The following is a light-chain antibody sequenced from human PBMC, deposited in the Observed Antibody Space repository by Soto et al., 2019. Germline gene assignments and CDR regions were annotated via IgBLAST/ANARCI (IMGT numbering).Light chain of an antibody. CDR2: DVS. CDR1: SSDVGGYNY. Sequence: QSALTQPASVSGSPGQSITISCTGTSSDVGGYNYVSWYQQHPGKAPKLMIYDVSNRPSGVSNRFSGSKSGNTASLTTSGLQAEDEADYYCSSYTSSSRVFGTATKVTDL. J-gene: IGLJ1*01. V-gene: IGLV2-14*01. CDR3: SSYTSSSRV.